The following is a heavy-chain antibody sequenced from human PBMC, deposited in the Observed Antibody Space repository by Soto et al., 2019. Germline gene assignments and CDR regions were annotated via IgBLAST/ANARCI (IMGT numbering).Heavy chain of an antibody. CDR2: INPNSGGT. V-gene: IGHV1-2*04. CDR1: GYTFTCYY. J-gene: IGHJ6*02. D-gene: IGHD3-9*01. Sequence: ASVKVSCKASGYTFTCYYMHWVRQAPGQGLEWMGWINPNSGGTNYAQKFQGWVTMTRDTSISTAYMELSRLRSDDTAVYYCARGGLRYFDWSPMDVWGQGNTVTVSS. CDR3: ARGGLRYFDWSPMDV.